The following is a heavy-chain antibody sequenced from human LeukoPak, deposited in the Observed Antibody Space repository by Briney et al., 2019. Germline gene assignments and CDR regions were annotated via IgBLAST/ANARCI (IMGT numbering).Heavy chain of an antibody. CDR2: IRYDGSNK. D-gene: IGHD1-26*01. CDR1: GFTFTSFG. CDR3: AKDRGIVGATTYYFDY. J-gene: IGHJ4*02. V-gene: IGHV3-30*02. Sequence: PGGTLRLSCAASGFTFTSFGMSWVRQAPGKGLEWVAFIRYDGSNKYYADSVKGRFTISRDNSKNTLYLQMNSLRAEDTAVYYCAKDRGIVGATTYYFDYWGQGTLVTVSS.